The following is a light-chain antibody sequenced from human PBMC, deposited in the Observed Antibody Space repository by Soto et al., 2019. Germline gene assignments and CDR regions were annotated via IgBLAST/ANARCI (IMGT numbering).Light chain of an antibody. CDR3: QQSYRFPKT. V-gene: IGKV1-39*01. Sequence: DVQMTQSASSLSASVGDSLTLTCRASQTVTSYLNWYQQKPGKAPKLLIYAASTLQSGVPSRFSGSGSGTEFTLTIISLQPEDFATYYCQQSYRFPKTFGRGTKVEVK. CDR1: QTVTSY. J-gene: IGKJ1*01. CDR2: AAS.